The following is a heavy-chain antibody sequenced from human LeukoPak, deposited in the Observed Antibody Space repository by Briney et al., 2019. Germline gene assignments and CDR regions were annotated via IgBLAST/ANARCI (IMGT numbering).Heavy chain of an antibody. CDR3: ARRWEQASFDI. J-gene: IGHJ3*02. CDR2: IHPSGNT. Sequence: SGTLSLTCAVSGDAISSLNWWSWVRQSPGKGLEWIGEIHPSGNTNYNPSLKSRATTSMDQSQKHFSLKLRAVTAADTATYFCARRWEQASFDIWGQGTMVTVS. D-gene: IGHD1-26*01. CDR1: GDAISSLNW. V-gene: IGHV4-4*02.